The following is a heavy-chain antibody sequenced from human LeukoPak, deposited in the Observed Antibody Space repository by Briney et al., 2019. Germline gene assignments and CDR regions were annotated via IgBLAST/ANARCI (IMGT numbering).Heavy chain of an antibody. CDR2: IYYSGST. J-gene: IGHJ6*02. CDR3: ARESAQIGGFGEFVYGMDV. D-gene: IGHD3-10*01. CDR1: GGSISSYY. Sequence: SETLSLTCTVSGGSISSYYWSWIRRPPGKGLEWIGYIYYSGSTNYNPSLKSRVTISVDTSKNQFSLKLSSVTAADTAVYYCARESAQIGGFGEFVYGMDVWGQGTTVTVSS. V-gene: IGHV4-59*01.